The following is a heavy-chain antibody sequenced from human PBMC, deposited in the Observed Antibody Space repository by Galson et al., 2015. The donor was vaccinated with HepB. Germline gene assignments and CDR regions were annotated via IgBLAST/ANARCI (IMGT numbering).Heavy chain of an antibody. D-gene: IGHD3-22*01. Sequence: QSGAEVKKPGESLKISCKGSGYSFTSYWIGWVRQMPGKGLEWMGIIYPGDSDTRYSPSFQGQVTISADKSISTAYLQWSSLKASDTAMYYCARTSSVYYDSSGREEYFDHWGQGTLVTVSS. V-gene: IGHV5-51*01. CDR3: ARTSSVYYDSSGREEYFDH. CDR2: IYPGDSDT. J-gene: IGHJ4*02. CDR1: GYSFTSYW.